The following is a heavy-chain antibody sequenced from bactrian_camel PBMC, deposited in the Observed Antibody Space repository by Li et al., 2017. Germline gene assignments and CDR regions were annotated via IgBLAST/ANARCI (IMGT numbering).Heavy chain of an antibody. V-gene: IGHV3S42*01. D-gene: IGHD2*01. Sequence: VQLVESGGGSVQPGGSLRLSCDASGYTYSSSCMGWFRQAPGKERERVARIDSDGAIRYADSVKGRFTIAKGQAKHTLYLQMNSLKPEDTAMYYCAARGPYCYTKLSVRDFTYWGQGTQVTVS. CDR3: AARGPYCYTKLSVRDFTY. J-gene: IGHJ6*01. CDR2: IDSDGAI. CDR1: GYTYSSSC.